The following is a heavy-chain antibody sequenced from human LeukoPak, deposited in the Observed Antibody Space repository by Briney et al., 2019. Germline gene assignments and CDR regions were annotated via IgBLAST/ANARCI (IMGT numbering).Heavy chain of an antibody. J-gene: IGHJ4*02. Sequence: SETLSLTCAVYGGSFSGYYWSWIRQPPGKGLEWIGGINHSGSTNYNPSLKSRVTISVDTSKNQFSLKLSSVTAADTAVYYCARGGRGYCSGGSCYSGYFDYWGQGTLVTVSS. CDR3: ARGGRGYCSGGSCYSGYFDY. CDR1: GGSFSGYY. CDR2: INHSGST. V-gene: IGHV4-34*01. D-gene: IGHD2-15*01.